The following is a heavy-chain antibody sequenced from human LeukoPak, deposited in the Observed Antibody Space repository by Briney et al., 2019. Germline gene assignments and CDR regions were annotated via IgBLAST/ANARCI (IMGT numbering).Heavy chain of an antibody. CDR1: GYSISSGYY. V-gene: IGHV4-38-2*02. D-gene: IGHD4-17*01. J-gene: IGHJ3*02. Sequence: SETLSLTCTVSGYSISSGYYWGWIRQPPGKGLEWIGSIYHSGSTYYNPSLKSRVTISVDTSKNQFSLKLSSVTAADTAVYYCARDADGDLYAFDIWGQGTMVTVSS. CDR2: IYHSGST. CDR3: ARDADGDLYAFDI.